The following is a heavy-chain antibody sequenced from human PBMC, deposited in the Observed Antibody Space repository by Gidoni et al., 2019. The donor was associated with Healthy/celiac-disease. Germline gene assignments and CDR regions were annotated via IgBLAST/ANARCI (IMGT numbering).Heavy chain of an antibody. CDR3: ARGGVYCSGGSCPDY. V-gene: IGHV4-59*01. Sequence: QVQLQESGPGLVKPSETMSLTCTVSGGSISSYYWSWIRQPPGKGLEWMGYIYYSGSTNSHPSLMSRVTISVDTSKNQFSLKLSAVTAADTAVYYCARGGVYCSGGSCPDYWGQGTLVTVSS. CDR2: IYYSGST. J-gene: IGHJ4*02. CDR1: GGSISSYY. D-gene: IGHD2-15*01.